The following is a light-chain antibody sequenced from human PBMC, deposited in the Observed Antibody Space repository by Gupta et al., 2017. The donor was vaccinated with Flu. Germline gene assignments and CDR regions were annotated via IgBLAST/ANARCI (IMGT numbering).Light chain of an antibody. CDR1: SSDVGGSNY. Sequence: ALTQPASVSGSPGQSITISCTGTSSDVGGSNYVSWYQQHPGKAPKLMIYDVSNRPSGVSSRFSGSKSGNTASLTISGLEAEDETDYYCSSYTSSNTFYVFGTGTKVTVL. J-gene: IGLJ1*01. CDR3: SSYTSSNTFYV. CDR2: DVS. V-gene: IGLV2-14*01.